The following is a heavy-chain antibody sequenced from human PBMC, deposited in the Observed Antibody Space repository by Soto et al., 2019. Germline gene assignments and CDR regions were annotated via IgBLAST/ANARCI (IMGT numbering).Heavy chain of an antibody. CDR2: IWCDGSNK. Sequence: QVQLVESGGGVVQPGRSLRLSCAASGFTFSSYGMHWVRQAPGKGLEWVAVIWCDGSNKYYADSVKGRFTISRDNSKNTLYMQMNSLRAEDTAVHYCARALYGSGRYRWSDYYYYGMDVWGQGTTVTVSS. D-gene: IGHD3-10*01. CDR1: GFTFSSYG. V-gene: IGHV3-33*01. CDR3: ARALYGSGRYRWSDYYYYGMDV. J-gene: IGHJ6*02.